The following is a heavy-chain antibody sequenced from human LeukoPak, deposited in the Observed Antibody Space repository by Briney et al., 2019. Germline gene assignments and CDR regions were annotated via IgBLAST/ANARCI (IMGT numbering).Heavy chain of an antibody. V-gene: IGHV1-2*02. Sequence: ASVKVSCKASGCTLSGYYLHWVRQAPGQGLEWMGWINPNSGETDYAQKFQGRVTMTRDMSITTFYLVLSSLRSDDTALYYCARWDGYSSSPDYWGQGTLVTVSS. CDR3: ARWDGYSSSPDY. CDR2: INPNSGET. CDR1: GCTLSGYY. J-gene: IGHJ4*02. D-gene: IGHD6-13*01.